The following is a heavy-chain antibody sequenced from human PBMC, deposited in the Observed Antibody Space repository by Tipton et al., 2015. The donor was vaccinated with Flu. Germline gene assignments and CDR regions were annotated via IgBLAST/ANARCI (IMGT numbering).Heavy chain of an antibody. D-gene: IGHD1-26*01. V-gene: IGHV4-4*02. CDR1: GDSISSGNW. Sequence: TLSLTCAVSGDSISSGNWWSWVRQPPGKGLEWIGEIHHSGKANYKPSLKSRVTISVDKSMNQFSLRLSSVTAADTAVYYCARDIGSHPGYWGQGTLVTVSS. J-gene: IGHJ4*02. CDR2: IHHSGKA. CDR3: ARDIGSHPGY.